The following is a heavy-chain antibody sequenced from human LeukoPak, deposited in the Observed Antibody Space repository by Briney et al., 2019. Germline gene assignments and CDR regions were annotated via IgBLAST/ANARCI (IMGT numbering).Heavy chain of an antibody. CDR1: GGTFSDYA. Sequence: GSSVKVACKAYGGTFSDYAITWVRQAPGQGLEWMGRIIPIFGTANYAQKFQGRVTITADKSTSTAYMELSSLRSEDTAVYYCASFSGGSGSSSLYYFDYWGQGTLVTVSS. D-gene: IGHD3-10*01. J-gene: IGHJ4*02. CDR2: IIPIFGTA. CDR3: ASFSGGSGSSSLYYFDY. V-gene: IGHV1-69*06.